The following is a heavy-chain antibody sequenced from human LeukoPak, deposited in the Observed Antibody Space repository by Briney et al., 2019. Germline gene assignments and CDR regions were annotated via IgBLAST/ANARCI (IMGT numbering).Heavy chain of an antibody. CDR1: GGSISSYY. V-gene: IGHV4-59*01. Sequence: SETLSLTXTVSGGSISSYYWSWTRQPPGKGLEWIGYIYYSGSTNYNPSLKSRVTISVDTSKNQFSLKLSSVTAADTAVYYCARGADSSGLFDYWGQGTLVTVSS. CDR3: ARGADSSGLFDY. D-gene: IGHD3-22*01. CDR2: IYYSGST. J-gene: IGHJ4*02.